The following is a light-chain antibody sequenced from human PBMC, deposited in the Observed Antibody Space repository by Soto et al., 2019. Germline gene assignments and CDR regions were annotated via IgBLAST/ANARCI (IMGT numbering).Light chain of an antibody. CDR1: QTVSSSY. Sequence: EIVLTQSPATLSLSPGEGATLSCRASQTVSSSYIAWYQQRPGQTPSLLICGASTRATGIPDRFSGSGSGTHFTLTISRLEPGDFAVYYCQHFGGTTFTFGQGTRLEIK. CDR3: QHFGGTTFT. CDR2: GAS. J-gene: IGKJ5*01. V-gene: IGKV3-20*01.